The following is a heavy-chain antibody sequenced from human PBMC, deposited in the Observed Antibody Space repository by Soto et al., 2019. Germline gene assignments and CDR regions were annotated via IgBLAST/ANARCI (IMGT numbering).Heavy chain of an antibody. CDR3: ARDQLYYNDISGRPLNAFDV. CDR2: ISGSGGNT. D-gene: IGHD3-22*01. CDR1: GFTFSSYA. Sequence: PGGSLRLSCTASGFTFSSYAMSWVRQAPGKGLEWVSAISGSGGNTYYADSVKGRFTISRDNAKNSLYLQMNSLRAEDTAVYYCARDQLYYNDISGRPLNAFDVWGQGTMVTVSS. V-gene: IGHV3-23*01. J-gene: IGHJ3*01.